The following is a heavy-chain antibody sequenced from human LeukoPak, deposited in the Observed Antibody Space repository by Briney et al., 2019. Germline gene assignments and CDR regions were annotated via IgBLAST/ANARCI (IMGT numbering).Heavy chain of an antibody. CDR3: ARGSSGWDNAYYFDY. Sequence: ASVKVSCKASGYTFTSYDINWVRQATGQGLEWMGCINPNSGGTNYAQKFQGRVTMTRDTSTSTVYMELSSLRSEDTAVYYCARGSSGWDNAYYFDYWGQGTLVTVSS. CDR2: INPNSGGT. V-gene: IGHV1-8*01. J-gene: IGHJ4*02. D-gene: IGHD6-19*01. CDR1: GYTFTSYD.